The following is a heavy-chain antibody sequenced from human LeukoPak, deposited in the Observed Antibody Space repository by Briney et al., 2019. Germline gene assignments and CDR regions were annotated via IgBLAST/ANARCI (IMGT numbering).Heavy chain of an antibody. CDR3: AKVSEAGVAGYPGGGLDY. D-gene: IGHD6-19*01. CDR1: GSTFSNFA. CDR2: ISGSGGST. J-gene: IGHJ4*02. Sequence: GGSLRLSCAVSGSTFSNFAMTWVRQTPGKGLEWVSAISGSGGSTYYADPVKGRFTISRDNSNNTLYLQMNSLRAEDTAVYYCAKVSEAGVAGYPGGGLDYWGQGTLVTVSS. V-gene: IGHV3-23*01.